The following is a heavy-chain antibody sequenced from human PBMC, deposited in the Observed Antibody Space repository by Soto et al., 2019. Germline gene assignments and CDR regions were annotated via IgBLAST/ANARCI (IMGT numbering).Heavy chain of an antibody. J-gene: IGHJ6*03. CDR3: ARRSRSDFYFMDF. CDR1: GFTLSGYA. D-gene: IGHD3-10*01. V-gene: IGHV3-64*01. CDR2: ISSNGVGT. Sequence: EVQLAESGGGLAQPGGSLRLSCAASGFTLSGYAMDWVRQAPGKGLEYVSGISSNGVGTYYANSVQGRFTISRDNSKKAVYLQMGSLRPEDMAVYYWARRSRSDFYFMDFRCKGTTVTVSS.